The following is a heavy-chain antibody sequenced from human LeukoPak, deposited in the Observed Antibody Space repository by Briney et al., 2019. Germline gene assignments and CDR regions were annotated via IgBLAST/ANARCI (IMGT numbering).Heavy chain of an antibody. D-gene: IGHD2-21*02. J-gene: IGHJ4*02. CDR3: ARLAADLAYCGGDCYPNFDY. CDR2: INHSGST. Sequence: SETLSLTCAVYGGSFSGYYWSWIRQPPGKGLEWIGEINHSGSTNYNPSLKSRVTISVDTSKNQFSLKLSSVTAADTAVYYCARLAADLAYCGGDCYPNFDYWGQGTLVTVSS. V-gene: IGHV4-34*01. CDR1: GGSFSGYY.